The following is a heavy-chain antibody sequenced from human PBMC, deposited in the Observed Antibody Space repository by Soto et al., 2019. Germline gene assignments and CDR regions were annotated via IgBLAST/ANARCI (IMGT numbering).Heavy chain of an antibody. CDR2: IKSKTDGGTT. D-gene: IGHD3-3*01. CDR1: GFTFSNAW. J-gene: IGHJ4*02. CDR3: TTGPRVLRFLEWSKKKGLFDY. Sequence: GGSLRLSCAASGFTFSNAWMNWVRQAPGKGLEWVGRIKSKTDGGTTDYAAPVKGRFTISRDDSKNTLYLQMNSLKTEDTAVYYCTTGPRVLRFLEWSKKKGLFDYWGQGTLVTVSS. V-gene: IGHV3-15*07.